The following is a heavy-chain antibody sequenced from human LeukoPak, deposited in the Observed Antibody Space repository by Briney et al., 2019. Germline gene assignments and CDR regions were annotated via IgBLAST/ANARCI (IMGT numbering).Heavy chain of an antibody. V-gene: IGHV4-39*07. CDR3: ARDERGWFDP. CDR1: GDSISSNSYY. CDR2: IYYSGST. D-gene: IGHD3-10*01. J-gene: IGHJ5*02. Sequence: KSSETLSLTCTVSGDSISSNSYYWGWIRQPPGKGLEWIGSIYYSGSTYNNPSLKSRVTISVDTSKNQSSLKLSSVTAADTAVYYCARDERGWFDPWGQGTLVTVSS.